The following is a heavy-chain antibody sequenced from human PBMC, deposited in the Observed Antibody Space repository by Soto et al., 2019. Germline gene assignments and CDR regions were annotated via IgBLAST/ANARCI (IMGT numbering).Heavy chain of an antibody. D-gene: IGHD6-13*01. Sequence: QVQLQESGPGLVKPSQTLSLTCTVSGGSISSGGYYWSWIRQHPGKGRGWIGYIYYSGSTYYNPSLKSRVTISVDTSKNQFSLKLSSVTAADTAVYYCARASRGAAGTLGWFDPWGQGTLVTVSS. CDR2: IYYSGST. J-gene: IGHJ5*02. V-gene: IGHV4-31*03. CDR1: GGSISSGGYY. CDR3: ARASRGAAGTLGWFDP.